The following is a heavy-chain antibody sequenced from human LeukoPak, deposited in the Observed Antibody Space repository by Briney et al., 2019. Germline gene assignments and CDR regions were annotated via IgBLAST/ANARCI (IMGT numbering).Heavy chain of an antibody. D-gene: IGHD2/OR15-2a*01. CDR2: IKKDGSEK. Sequence: GESLRLSCAASGFTFSNYWMNWVGQAPGKGPEWVAIIKKDGSEKYYVDSVKGRFTISRDNAKNSLYLQMNSLRADDTAVYFCAGGAGFPIDYWGQGALVTVSS. J-gene: IGHJ4*02. V-gene: IGHV3-7*01. CDR1: GFTFSNYW. CDR3: AGGAGFPIDY.